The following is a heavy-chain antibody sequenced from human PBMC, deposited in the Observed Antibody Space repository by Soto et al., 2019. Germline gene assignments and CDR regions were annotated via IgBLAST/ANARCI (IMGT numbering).Heavy chain of an antibody. Sequence: QVQLQESGPGLVKPSETLSLTCTVSGGSISSYYWSWIRQPAGKGLEWIGRIYTGGSTNYNPSLKSRGTMSVDTAKNPFSMKMSSVTAADTAVYYCARGPGGFGALSLDYWGQGTLVTVSS. V-gene: IGHV4-4*07. J-gene: IGHJ4*02. D-gene: IGHD3-10*01. CDR2: IYTGGST. CDR3: ARGPGGFGALSLDY. CDR1: GGSISSYY.